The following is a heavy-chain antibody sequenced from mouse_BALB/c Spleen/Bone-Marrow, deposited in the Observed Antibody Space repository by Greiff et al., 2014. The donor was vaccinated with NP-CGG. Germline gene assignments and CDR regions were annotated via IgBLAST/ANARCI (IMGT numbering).Heavy chain of an antibody. Sequence: LQESGPGLVAPSQSLSITCTVSGFSLTSYSVHWVRQPPGKGLEWLGVIWAGGSTNYNSALMSRLSISKDNSKSQVFLKMSSLQTDDTAMFYCARDDDSYAMDYWGQGTSVTVSS. V-gene: IGHV2-9*02. CDR3: ARDDDSYAMDY. CDR2: IWAGGST. D-gene: IGHD2-3*01. J-gene: IGHJ4*01. CDR1: GFSLTSYS.